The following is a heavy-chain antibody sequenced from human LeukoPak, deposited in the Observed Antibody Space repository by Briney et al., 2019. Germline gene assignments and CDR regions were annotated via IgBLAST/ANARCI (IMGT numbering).Heavy chain of an antibody. CDR1: GYTFTSYG. V-gene: IGHV1-18*01. J-gene: IGHJ4*02. CDR3: ARGVAVAAPIDY. D-gene: IGHD6-19*01. CDR2: INSNNGNT. Sequence: GASVKVSCKASGYTFTSYGISWVRQAPGQGLEWMGWINSNNGNTNYEQKFQGRVTMTTDTSTSTAYMELRSLASDDTAVYYCARGVAVAAPIDYWGQGTLVTVSS.